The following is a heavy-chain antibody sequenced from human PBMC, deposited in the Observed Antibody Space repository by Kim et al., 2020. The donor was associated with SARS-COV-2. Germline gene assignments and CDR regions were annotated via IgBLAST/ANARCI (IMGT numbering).Heavy chain of an antibody. Sequence: GGSLRLSCAASGFTFDDYGMSWVRQAPGKGLEWVSGINWNGGSTGYADSVKGRFTISRDNAKNSLYLQMNRLRAEDTALYHCARVTGDSSGYYLLDYWGQGTLVTVSS. D-gene: IGHD3-22*01. J-gene: IGHJ4*02. CDR3: ARVTGDSSGYYLLDY. CDR1: GFTFDDYG. V-gene: IGHV3-20*01. CDR2: INWNGGST.